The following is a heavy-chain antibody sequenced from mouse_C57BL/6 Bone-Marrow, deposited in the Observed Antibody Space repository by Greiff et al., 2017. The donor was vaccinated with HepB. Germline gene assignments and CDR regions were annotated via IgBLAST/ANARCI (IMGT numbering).Heavy chain of an antibody. CDR2: ISDGGSYT. V-gene: IGHV5-4*01. CDR3: AGSYYYGSSHGYFDV. D-gene: IGHD1-1*01. J-gene: IGHJ1*03. CDR1: GFTFSSYA. Sequence: EVQLVESGGGLVKPGGSLKLSCAASGFTFSSYAMSWVRQTPEKRLEWVATISDGGSYTYYPDNVKGRFTISRDNAKNNLYLQMSHLKSEDTAMYYCAGSYYYGSSHGYFDVWGTGTTVTVSS.